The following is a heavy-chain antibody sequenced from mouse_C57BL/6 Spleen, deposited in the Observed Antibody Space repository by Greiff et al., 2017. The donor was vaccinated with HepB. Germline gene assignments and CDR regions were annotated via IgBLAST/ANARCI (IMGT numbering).Heavy chain of an antibody. CDR1: GFTFSDYY. J-gene: IGHJ4*01. V-gene: IGHV5-12*01. CDR3: ARGMITTGFYYAMDY. D-gene: IGHD2-4*01. CDR2: ISNGGGST. Sequence: EVKLVESGGGLVQPGGSLKLSCAASGFTFSDYYMYWVRQTPEKRLEWVAYISNGGGSTYYPDTVKGRFTISRDNAKNTLYLQMSRLKSEDTAMYYCARGMITTGFYYAMDYWGQGTSVTVSS.